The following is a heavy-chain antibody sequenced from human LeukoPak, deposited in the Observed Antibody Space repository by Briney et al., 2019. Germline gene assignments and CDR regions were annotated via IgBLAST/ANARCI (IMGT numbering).Heavy chain of an antibody. CDR2: ISSSSSTI. V-gene: IGHV3-48*01. D-gene: IGHD3-9*01. CDR3: ARDVLRYFDWLSYYYYYYMDV. J-gene: IGHJ6*03. CDR1: GFTFSSYS. Sequence: GGSLRLSCAASGFTFSSYSMNWVRQAPGKGLEWVSSISSSSSTIYYADTVKGRFTISRDSAKNSLYLQMNSLRAEDTAVYYCARDVLRYFDWLSYYYYYYMDVWGKGTTVTVSS.